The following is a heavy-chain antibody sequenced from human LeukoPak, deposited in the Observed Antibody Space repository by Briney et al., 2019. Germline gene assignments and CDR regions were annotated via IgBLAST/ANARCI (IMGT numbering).Heavy chain of an antibody. D-gene: IGHD3-22*01. V-gene: IGHV3-23*01. CDR3: TRQYDSSGYYYGY. Sequence: PGGSLRLSCAASGFTFSSYAMSWVRQAPGKGLEWVSAISGSGGSTYYADSVKGRFTISRDNSKNTLYLQMNSLRAEDTAMYYCTRQYDSSGYYYGYWGQGTLVTVSS. CDR2: ISGSGGST. J-gene: IGHJ4*02. CDR1: GFTFSSYA.